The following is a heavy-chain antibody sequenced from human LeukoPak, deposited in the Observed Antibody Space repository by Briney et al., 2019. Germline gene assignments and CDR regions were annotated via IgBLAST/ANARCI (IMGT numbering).Heavy chain of an antibody. CDR1: GGSLITPNYY. CDR2: IYYSGST. Sequence: SETLSLTCTVSGGSLITPNYYWGWVRLPPRKGLEWIGSIYYSGSTYYNPSLKSRVTISVDTSKNQFSLKLSSVTAADTAVYYCATSRQLLDNWFDPWGQGTLVTVSS. J-gene: IGHJ5*02. V-gene: IGHV4-39*01. CDR3: ATSRQLLDNWFDP. D-gene: IGHD2-2*01.